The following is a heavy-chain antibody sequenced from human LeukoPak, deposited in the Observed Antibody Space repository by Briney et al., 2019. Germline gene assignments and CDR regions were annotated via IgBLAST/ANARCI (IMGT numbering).Heavy chain of an antibody. V-gene: IGHV3-33*06. D-gene: IGHD2-21*02. CDR2: IWYDGSNK. J-gene: IGHJ4*02. CDR1: GFTFSSYG. Sequence: GGSLRLSCAASGFTFSSYGMHWVRQAPGKGLEWVAVIWYDGSNKYYADSVKGRFTISRDNSKNTLYLQMNSLRAEDTAVYYCAKGGCGGDCYSPGYWGQGTLVTVSS. CDR3: AKGGCGGDCYSPGY.